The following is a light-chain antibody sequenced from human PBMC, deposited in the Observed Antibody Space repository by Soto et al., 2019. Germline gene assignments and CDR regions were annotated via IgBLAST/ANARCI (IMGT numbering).Light chain of an antibody. J-gene: IGKJ1*01. CDR2: GAS. Sequence: EIVMTQSPATLSVSAGQIVTLSFMASQNVNTNLAWYQHRPGQAPRLLMYGASTGATGIPARFRGTGSGTEFTLTISSLQSEDFGVYYCQQYNSWTWTCGQGTKGDIK. CDR3: QQYNSWTWT. CDR1: QNVNTN. V-gene: IGKV3D-15*01.